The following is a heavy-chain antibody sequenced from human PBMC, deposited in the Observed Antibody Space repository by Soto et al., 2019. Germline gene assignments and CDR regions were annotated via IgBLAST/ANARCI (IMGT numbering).Heavy chain of an antibody. Sequence: QVQLVQSGAEVKKPGDSVKVSCKASGYTFTSYGISWVRQAPGQGLEWMGWISAYNGNTKYAQKLQGRVTITTDTSTSTAYMVLRSLRAEDTAVYYCARDRAVALIDYWGQGTLVTVSS. CDR2: ISAYNGNT. D-gene: IGHD6-19*01. CDR3: ARDRAVALIDY. CDR1: GYTFTSYG. J-gene: IGHJ4*02. V-gene: IGHV1-18*01.